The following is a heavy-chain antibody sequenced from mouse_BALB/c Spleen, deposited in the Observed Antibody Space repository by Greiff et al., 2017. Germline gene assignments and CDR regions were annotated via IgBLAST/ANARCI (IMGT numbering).Heavy chain of an antibody. CDR1: GYAFSSSW. Sequence: LVESGPELVKPGASVKISCKASGYAFSSSWMNWVKQRPGQGLEWIGRIYPGDGDTNYNGKFKGKATLTADKSSSTAYMQLSSLTSEDSAVYFCAREKYGNFGFAYWGQGTLVTVSA. J-gene: IGHJ3*01. D-gene: IGHD2-10*02. V-gene: IGHV1-82*01. CDR3: AREKYGNFGFAY. CDR2: IYPGDGDT.